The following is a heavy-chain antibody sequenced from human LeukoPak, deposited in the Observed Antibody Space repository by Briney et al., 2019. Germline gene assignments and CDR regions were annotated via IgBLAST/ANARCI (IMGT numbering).Heavy chain of an antibody. D-gene: IGHD3-16*02. CDR3: AKGRVYDYVWGSYRPPFDY. CDR1: GFTFSSYA. V-gene: IGHV3-23*01. J-gene: IGHJ4*02. Sequence: GGSLRLSCAASGFTFSSYAMSWVRQAPEKGMEWVSAISGSGGSTYYADSVKGRFTISRDNSKNTLYLQMNSLRAEDTAVYYCAKGRVYDYVWGSYRPPFDYWGQGTLVTVSS. CDR2: ISGSGGST.